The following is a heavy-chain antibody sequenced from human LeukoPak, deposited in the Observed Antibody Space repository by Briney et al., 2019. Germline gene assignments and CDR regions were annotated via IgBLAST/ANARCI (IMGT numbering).Heavy chain of an antibody. Sequence: PQTLSLTCTVSGGSINNGGYYWSWIRQPPGKGLEWIGYVYHSGSTYYNPSLKSRVTISVDRSQNQFSLKLTSVTAADTAVYYCARDAPSSMATNAFDIWGQGTMVTVSS. D-gene: IGHD5-24*01. CDR1: GGSINNGGYY. CDR2: VYHSGST. V-gene: IGHV4-30-2*01. J-gene: IGHJ3*02. CDR3: ARDAPSSMATNAFDI.